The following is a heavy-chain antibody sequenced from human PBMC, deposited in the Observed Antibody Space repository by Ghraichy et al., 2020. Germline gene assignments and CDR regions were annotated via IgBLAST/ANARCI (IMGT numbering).Heavy chain of an antibody. CDR2: TYYRSKWYN. D-gene: IGHD6-19*01. CDR3: ARDWGSAWPFDP. Sequence: SETLSLTCAISGDSVSSNSYAWNWIRLSPSRGLEWLERTYYRSKWYNDYAVSVKGRITINPDTSKNQFSLELNSVTPEDTAVYYCARDWGSAWPFDPWGQGILVTVSS. J-gene: IGHJ5*02. V-gene: IGHV6-1*01. CDR1: GDSVSSNSYA.